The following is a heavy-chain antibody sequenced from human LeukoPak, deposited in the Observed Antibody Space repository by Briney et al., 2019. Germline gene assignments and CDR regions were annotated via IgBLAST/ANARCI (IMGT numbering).Heavy chain of an antibody. CDR1: GGSFSGYY. J-gene: IGHJ4*02. CDR2: INPSGST. CDR3: ARTTYYYGSGSRRVVGYYFDY. Sequence: KPSETLSLTCTVYGGSFSGYYWSWIRQPPGKGLEWIGEINPSGSTDYNPSLKSRVTMSLDTSKNHFSLKLSSVTAADTAVYYCARTTYYYGSGSRRVVGYYFDYWGQGTLVTVSS. D-gene: IGHD3-10*01. V-gene: IGHV4-34*01.